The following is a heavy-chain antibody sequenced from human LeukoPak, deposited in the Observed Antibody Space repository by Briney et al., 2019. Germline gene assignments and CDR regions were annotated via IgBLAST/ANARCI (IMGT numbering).Heavy chain of an antibody. CDR3: ARDRCSSTSCYFGAFDI. D-gene: IGHD2-2*01. CDR2: ISSNGGST. J-gene: IGHJ3*02. CDR1: GFTFSSYA. V-gene: IGHV3-64*01. Sequence: GGSLRLSCAASGFTFSSYAMHWVRQAPGKGLEYVSAISSNGGSTYYANSVKGRFTTSRDNSKNTLYLQMGSLRAEDMAVYYCARDRCSSTSCYFGAFDIWGQGTMVTVSS.